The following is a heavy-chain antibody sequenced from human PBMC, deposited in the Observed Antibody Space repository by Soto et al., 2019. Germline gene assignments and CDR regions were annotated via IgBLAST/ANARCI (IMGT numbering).Heavy chain of an antibody. CDR3: AREFCSGGNCYTYYFDP. J-gene: IGHJ5*02. CDR1: GLTFNRYW. CDR2: INTDGSNT. D-gene: IGHD2-15*01. Sequence: GGSLRLSCAASGLTFNRYWMHWVCHAPGKGLVWVSHINTDGSNTNYADSVKGRFTISRDNAKSTLFLQMNSLRDEDTAVYYCAREFCSGGNCYTYYFDPWGQGIPVTVSS. V-gene: IGHV3-74*01.